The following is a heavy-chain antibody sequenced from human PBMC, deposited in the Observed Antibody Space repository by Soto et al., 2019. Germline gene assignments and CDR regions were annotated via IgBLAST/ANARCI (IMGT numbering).Heavy chain of an antibody. CDR2: INPNSGGT. CDR1: GYTFTGYY. V-gene: IGHV1-2*02. Sequence: GASVKVSCKASGYTFTGYYMHWVRQAPGQGLEWMGWINPNSGGTNYAQKFQGRVTMTRDTSISTAYMELSRLRSDDTAVYYCAREDSRGYSGYDIPAWFDPWAQGTLVTVSS. D-gene: IGHD5-12*01. J-gene: IGHJ5*02. CDR3: AREDSRGYSGYDIPAWFDP.